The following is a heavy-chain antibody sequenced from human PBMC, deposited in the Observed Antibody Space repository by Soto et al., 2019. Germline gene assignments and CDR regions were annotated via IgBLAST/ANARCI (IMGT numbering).Heavy chain of an antibody. CDR3: ARQIYDSDTGPNFQYYFDS. CDR2: IDPSDSQT. Sequence: LGESLKISCNGSGYSFTSYWIGWVRQKPGKGLNWMGRIDPSDSQTYYSPSFRGHVTISATKSITTVFLQWSSLRASDTAMYYCARQIYDSDTGPNFQYYFDSWGQGTPVTVSS. V-gene: IGHV5-10-1*01. CDR1: GYSFTSYW. J-gene: IGHJ4*02. D-gene: IGHD3-22*01.